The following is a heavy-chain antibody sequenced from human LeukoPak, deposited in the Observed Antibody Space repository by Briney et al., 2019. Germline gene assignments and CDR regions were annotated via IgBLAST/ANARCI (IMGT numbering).Heavy chain of an antibody. CDR1: GFAFSSYA. V-gene: IGHV3-23*01. D-gene: IGHD2-15*01. CDR3: AKGSASGRPYYFDY. J-gene: IGHJ4*02. CDR2: ITGSGGST. Sequence: PGGSLRLSCAASGFAFSSYAMGWVRQAPGEGLEWVSGITGSGGSTYHTDSVKGRFTVSRDNSKNTLFLQMNSLRAEDSAIYYCAKGSASGRPYYFDYWGQGILVTVSS.